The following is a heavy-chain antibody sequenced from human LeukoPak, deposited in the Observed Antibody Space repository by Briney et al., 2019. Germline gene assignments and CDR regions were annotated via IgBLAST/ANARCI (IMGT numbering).Heavy chain of an antibody. J-gene: IGHJ5*02. CDR3: ARGGGNKQWLTWFDP. CDR1: GFTFSSYA. CDR2: INHSGST. D-gene: IGHD6-19*01. Sequence: GSLRVSCAASGFTFSSYAMSWVRQAPGKGLEWVGEINHSGSTNYNPSLKSRVTISVDTSKNQFSLKLSSVTAADTAVYYCARGGGNKQWLTWFDPWGQGTLVTVSS. V-gene: IGHV4-34*01.